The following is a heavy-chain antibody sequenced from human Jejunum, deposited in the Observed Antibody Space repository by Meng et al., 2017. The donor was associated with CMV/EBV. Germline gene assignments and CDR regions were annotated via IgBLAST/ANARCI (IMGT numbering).Heavy chain of an antibody. Sequence: GVTVSSTYMGWVRQAPGKGLEWVSLIYSGGGIYYADSVKGRFTISRDSSKNKVYLQMNSLRAEDTAVYYCAIDFWSGYYRYGLDVWGQGTTVTVSS. CDR1: GVTVSSTY. V-gene: IGHV3-66*02. D-gene: IGHD3-3*01. CDR3: AIDFWSGYYRYGLDV. CDR2: IYSGGGI. J-gene: IGHJ6*02.